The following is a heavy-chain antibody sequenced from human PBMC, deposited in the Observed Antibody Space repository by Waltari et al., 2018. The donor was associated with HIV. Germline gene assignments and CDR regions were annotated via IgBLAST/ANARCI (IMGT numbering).Heavy chain of an antibody. Sequence: QVQLVQSGSELKKPGASVRVSCKASGYSITSHALTWVRTAPGQGLEWMGWINTDTGNPTYAPGFTGRFVFSVDSTVRTAYLQISSLMVDDTAVYYCARTLVSSGLVRFDPWGQGTLVTVSS. CDR3: ARTLVSSGLVRFDP. CDR1: GYSITSHA. V-gene: IGHV7-4-1*02. D-gene: IGHD6-6*01. J-gene: IGHJ5*02. CDR2: INTDTGNP.